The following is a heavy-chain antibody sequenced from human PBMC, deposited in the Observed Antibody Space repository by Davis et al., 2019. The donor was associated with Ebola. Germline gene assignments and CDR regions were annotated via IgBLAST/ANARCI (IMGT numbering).Heavy chain of an antibody. CDR2: INAGNGNT. CDR3: ARGNGGWGRGNYYYYMDV. D-gene: IGHD3-16*01. CDR1: GYTFTGYY. V-gene: IGHV1-3*01. Sequence: ASVKVSCKASGYTFTGYYMHWVRQAPGQGLEWMGWINAGNGNTKYSQKFQGRVTITRDTSASTAYMELSSLRSEDTAVYYCARGNGGWGRGNYYYYMDVWGKGTTVTVSS. J-gene: IGHJ6*03.